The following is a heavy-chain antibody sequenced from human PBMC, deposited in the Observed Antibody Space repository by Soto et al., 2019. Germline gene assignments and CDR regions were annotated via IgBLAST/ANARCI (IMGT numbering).Heavy chain of an antibody. Sequence: GGSLRLSCAASGFTFSSYAMSWVRQAPGKGLEWVSAISGSGGSTYYADSVKGRFTISRDNSKNTLYLQMNSLRAEDTAVYYCAKAQNRYGSGSYGPFDYWGQGTLVTVSS. CDR3: AKAQNRYGSGSYGPFDY. CDR2: ISGSGGST. V-gene: IGHV3-23*01. CDR1: GFTFSSYA. J-gene: IGHJ4*02. D-gene: IGHD3-10*01.